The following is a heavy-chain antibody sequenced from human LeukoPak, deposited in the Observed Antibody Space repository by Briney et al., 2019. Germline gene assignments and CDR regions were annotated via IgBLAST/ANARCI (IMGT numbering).Heavy chain of an antibody. CDR1: GFTFSSYW. CDR3: ASYYDSSVGDAFDI. Sequence: AGGSLRLSCAASGFTFSSYWMSWVRQAPGKGLEWVANIKQDGSEKYYVDSVKGRFTISRDNAKNSLYLQMNSLRAEDTAVYYCASYYDSSVGDAFDIWGQGTMVTVSS. J-gene: IGHJ3*02. CDR2: IKQDGSEK. D-gene: IGHD3-22*01. V-gene: IGHV3-7*01.